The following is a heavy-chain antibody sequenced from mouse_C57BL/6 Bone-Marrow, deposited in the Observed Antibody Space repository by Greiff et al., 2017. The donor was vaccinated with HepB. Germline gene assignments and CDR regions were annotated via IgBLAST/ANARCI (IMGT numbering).Heavy chain of an antibody. J-gene: IGHJ3*01. D-gene: IGHD1-3*01. CDR3: ARERGAKLEILLFAY. V-gene: IGHV5-4*01. CDR2: ISDGGSYT. CDR1: GFTFSSYA. Sequence: EVHLVESGGGLVKPGGSLKLSCAASGFTFSSYAMSWVRQTPEKRLEWVATISDGGSYTYYPDNVKGRFTISRDNAKNNLYLQMSHLKSEDTAMYYCARERGAKLEILLFAYWGQGTLVTVSA.